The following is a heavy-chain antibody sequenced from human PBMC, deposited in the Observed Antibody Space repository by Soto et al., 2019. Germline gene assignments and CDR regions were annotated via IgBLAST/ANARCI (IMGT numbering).Heavy chain of an antibody. CDR3: TRGWLAQYYFDY. D-gene: IGHD6-19*01. V-gene: IGHV5-51*01. CDR1: GYSFTSYW. Sequence: SGESLKISCKGSGYSFTSYWIAWVRQMPGKGLEWMGIIYPGDSDTRYSPSFQGQVTISADKSISTAYLQWSSLEASDTAMYYCTRGWLAQYYFDYWGQGTLVTVSS. J-gene: IGHJ4*02. CDR2: IYPGDSDT.